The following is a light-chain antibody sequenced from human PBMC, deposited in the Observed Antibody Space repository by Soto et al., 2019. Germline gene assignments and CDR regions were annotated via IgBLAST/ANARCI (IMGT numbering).Light chain of an antibody. CDR3: SSYTSSSTLLV. CDR2: DVS. Sequence: QSALTQPASVSGSPGQSITISCTGTSSDVGGYNYVSWYQQHPDKAPELMIYDVSNRPSGVSNRFSGSKSANTASLTISGLQAEDEADYYCSSYTSSSTLLVFGGGTQLTVL. CDR1: SSDVGGYNY. V-gene: IGLV2-14*03. J-gene: IGLJ2*01.